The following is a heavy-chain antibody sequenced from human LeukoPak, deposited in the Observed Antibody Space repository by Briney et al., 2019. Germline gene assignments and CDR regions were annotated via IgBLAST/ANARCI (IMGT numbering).Heavy chain of an antibody. Sequence: ASVKVSCEASGYTFTGYYMHWVRQAPGQGLEWMGWINPNSGGTNYAQKFQGRVTMTRDTSISTAYMELSRLRSDDTAVYYCARVSVVGASRWDYWGQGTLVTVSS. CDR1: GYTFTGYY. CDR3: ARVSVVGASRWDY. CDR2: INPNSGGT. D-gene: IGHD1-26*01. V-gene: IGHV1-2*02. J-gene: IGHJ4*02.